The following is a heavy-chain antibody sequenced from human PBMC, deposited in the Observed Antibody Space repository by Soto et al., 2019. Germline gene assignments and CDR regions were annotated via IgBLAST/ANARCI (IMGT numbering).Heavy chain of an antibody. CDR1: GHTFTGYY. Sequence: ASVKVYCKASGHTFTGYYTHWVRQAPGQGLDWMGCINPNSGGTNYAQKFQGRVTMTRDTSISTAYMELSRLRSDDTAVYYCARVQYLDYWGQGTLVTVS. D-gene: IGHD4-4*01. CDR3: ARVQYLDY. J-gene: IGHJ4*02. CDR2: INPNSGGT. V-gene: IGHV1-2*02.